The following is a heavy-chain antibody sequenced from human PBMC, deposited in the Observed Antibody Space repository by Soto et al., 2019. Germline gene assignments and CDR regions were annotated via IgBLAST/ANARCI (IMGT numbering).Heavy chain of an antibody. Sequence: SETLSLTCTVSGGSISGYFWSWIRQPPGKGLEWIGYIYYSGSTSYNPSLKGRVTMSVDTSKNQFSLKLTSVTAADTAVYFCARDYENSGYYNNWFDPWGQGTLVPVSS. CDR3: ARDYENSGYYNNWFDP. D-gene: IGHD3-22*01. V-gene: IGHV4-59*01. CDR1: GGSISGYF. CDR2: IYYSGST. J-gene: IGHJ5*02.